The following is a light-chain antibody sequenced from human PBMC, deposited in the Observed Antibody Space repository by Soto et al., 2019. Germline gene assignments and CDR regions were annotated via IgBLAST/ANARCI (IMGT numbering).Light chain of an antibody. CDR3: QQRSNWPLT. Sequence: EIVLTQSPGTLSLSPGERATLSCRASQSVSSSYLAWYQQKPGQAPRLLIYGASSRATGIPDRFSGSGSGTDFTLTINSLQSEDFAVYYCQQRSNWPLTFGGGTKVDIK. V-gene: IGKV3D-20*02. CDR2: GAS. J-gene: IGKJ4*01. CDR1: QSVSSSY.